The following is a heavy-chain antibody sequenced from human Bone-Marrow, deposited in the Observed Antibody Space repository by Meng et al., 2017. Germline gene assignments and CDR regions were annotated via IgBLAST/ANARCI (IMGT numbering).Heavy chain of an antibody. J-gene: IGHJ5*02. CDR3: ARGGVPNLDNCFDP. CDR2: IHPNSGGT. V-gene: IGHV1-2*06. Sequence: ASVKVSCKASGYTFTGYYMHWVRQAPGQGLEWMGRIHPNSGGTNYAQNLQGRVTMTRDTSSSTAYMELSSLRSDDTAVYYCARGGVPNLDNCFDPWGQGTLVTVSS. D-gene: IGHD1-14*01. CDR1: GYTFTGYY.